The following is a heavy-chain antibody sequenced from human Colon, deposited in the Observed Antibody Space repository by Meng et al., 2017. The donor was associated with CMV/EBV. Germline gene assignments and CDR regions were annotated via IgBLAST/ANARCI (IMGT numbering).Heavy chain of an antibody. Sequence: FTFSNAWMNWVRQAPGKGLEWVGRIKSKTDGGTTDYAAPVKGRFTISRDDSKNTLYLQMNSLKTEDTAVYYCTTLGEYHGYYYGMDVWGQGTTVTVSS. CDR1: FTFSNAW. D-gene: IGHD2-2*01. CDR3: TTLGEYHGYYYGMDV. V-gene: IGHV3-15*07. CDR2: IKSKTDGGTT. J-gene: IGHJ6*02.